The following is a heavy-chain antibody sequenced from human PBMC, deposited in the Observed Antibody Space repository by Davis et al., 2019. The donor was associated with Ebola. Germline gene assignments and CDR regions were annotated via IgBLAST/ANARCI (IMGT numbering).Heavy chain of an antibody. Sequence: PGGSLRLSCAASGFTFSSYNMIWLRQAPGKGLEWVSSISTSFSYMYYADSVRGRFTISRNNARNSLYLQMNSLRAEDTAVYYCAKASMIVVINYFDYWGQGTLVTVSS. V-gene: IGHV3-21*01. CDR2: ISTSFSYM. CDR1: GFTFSSYN. J-gene: IGHJ4*02. CDR3: AKASMIVVINYFDY. D-gene: IGHD3-22*01.